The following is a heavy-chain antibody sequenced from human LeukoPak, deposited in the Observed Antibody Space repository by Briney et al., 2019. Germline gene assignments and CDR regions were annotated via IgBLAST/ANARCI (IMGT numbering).Heavy chain of an antibody. CDR2: IYSGGTT. J-gene: IGHJ4*02. D-gene: IGHD4-17*01. Sequence: PGGSLRLSCAASGFTVSSNFMRWVRQAPGKGLEWVSIIYSGGTTYYADSVKGRFTISRDNSKNTLYLQMNNLRTEDTAVYYLARGLSTVTQIMTYWGQGTLVTVSS. CDR3: ARGLSTVTQIMTY. CDR1: GFTVSSNF. V-gene: IGHV3-66*02.